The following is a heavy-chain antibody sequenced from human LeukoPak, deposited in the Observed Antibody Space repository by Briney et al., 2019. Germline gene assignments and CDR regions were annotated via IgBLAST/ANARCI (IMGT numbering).Heavy chain of an antibody. CDR1: GFAFSVSW. V-gene: IGHV3-74*03. CDR2: IKSDGGT. D-gene: IGHD2/OR15-2a*01. CDR3: AKDYFGSLEY. Sequence: GVSLRLSCAASGFAFSVSWMHWVRQAPGKGLVWVSVIKSDGGTAYADSVKGRFTISRDNAKNTVYLQMNSLRDEDTAVYYCAKDYFGSLEYWGQGILVTVSS. J-gene: IGHJ4*02.